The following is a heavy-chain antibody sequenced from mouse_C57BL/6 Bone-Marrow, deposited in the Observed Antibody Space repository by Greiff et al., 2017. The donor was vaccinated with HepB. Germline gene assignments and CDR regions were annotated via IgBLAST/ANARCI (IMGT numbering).Heavy chain of an antibody. CDR3: ASDYYGSPPFAY. J-gene: IGHJ3*01. CDR1: GYTFTSYW. CDR2: INPSSGYT. V-gene: IGHV1-7*01. D-gene: IGHD1-1*01. Sequence: QVQLKESGAELAKPGASVKLSCKASGYTFTSYWMHWVNQRPGQGLEWIGYINPSSGYTKYNQKFKDKATLTADKSSSTAYMQLSSLTYEDSAVYYCASDYYGSPPFAYWGQGTLVTVSA.